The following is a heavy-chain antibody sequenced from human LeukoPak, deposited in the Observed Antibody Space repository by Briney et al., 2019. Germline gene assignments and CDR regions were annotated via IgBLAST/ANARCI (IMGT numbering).Heavy chain of an antibody. J-gene: IGHJ4*02. CDR1: GFTFSNYV. V-gene: IGHV3-23*01. CDR3: AKGSSSSRPYYFDY. D-gene: IGHD6-13*01. CDR2: ITDSSTST. Sequence: GGTLRLSCAASGFTFSNYVMNWVRQAPAKGLEWVSAITDSSTSTYYADPVKGRFTTSRHNSKNTQYLQMNSLRAEDTAVYYCAKGSSSSRPYYFDYWGQGTLVTVSS.